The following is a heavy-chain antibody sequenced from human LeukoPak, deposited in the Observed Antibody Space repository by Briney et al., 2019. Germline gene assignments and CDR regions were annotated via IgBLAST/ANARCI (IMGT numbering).Heavy chain of an antibody. CDR3: AKRQGPNSGSYDYFDP. J-gene: IGHJ5*02. D-gene: IGHD1-26*01. V-gene: IGHV4-4*09. Sequence: PSETLSLTCTVSGGSVISYYWSWIRQPPGQGLEWIAYIHSNGYTNYNPSLKSRVTISVDTSKNHFTLTVTSVTAADTAVYYCAKRQGPNSGSYDYFDPWGQGTLVTVSS. CDR1: GGSVISYY. CDR2: IHSNGYT.